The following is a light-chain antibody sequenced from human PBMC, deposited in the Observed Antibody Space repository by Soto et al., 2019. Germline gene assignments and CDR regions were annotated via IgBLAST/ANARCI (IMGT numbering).Light chain of an antibody. V-gene: IGKV3-15*01. CDR3: QQYKNWPPLT. J-gene: IGKJ4*01. Sequence: EIVMTQSPATLSVSPGETATLSCRASQSVSYNLAWYQQKPGQGPRLLIYGAFTRATGIPARFSGSGSGTDFTLTISSLQSEDFAVYYCQQYKNWPPLTFGGGPKVEIK. CDR1: QSVSYN. CDR2: GAF.